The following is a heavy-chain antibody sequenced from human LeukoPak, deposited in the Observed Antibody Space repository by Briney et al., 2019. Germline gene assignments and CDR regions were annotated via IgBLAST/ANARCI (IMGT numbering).Heavy chain of an antibody. D-gene: IGHD6-6*01. CDR3: ARGDEYSSSSVSYYGMDV. Sequence: GASVKVSCKASGYTCTSYDINWVRQATGQGLEWMGWMNPNSGNTGYAQKFQGRVTMTRNTSISTAYMELSSLRSEDTAVYYCARGDEYSSSSVSYYGMDVWGQGTTVTVSS. CDR2: MNPNSGNT. CDR1: GYTCTSYD. V-gene: IGHV1-8*01. J-gene: IGHJ6*02.